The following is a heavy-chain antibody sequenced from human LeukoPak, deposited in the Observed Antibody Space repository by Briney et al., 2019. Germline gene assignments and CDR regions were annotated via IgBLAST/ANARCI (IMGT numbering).Heavy chain of an antibody. V-gene: IGHV1-2*02. CDR3: AREGIQVWLLGAY. J-gene: IGHJ4*02. D-gene: IGHD5-18*01. Sequence: ASVTVSCKASGYTFTGDYMHWVRQAPGQGLEWMGWINPNSGGTNYAQKFQGRVTMTRDTSISTAYMELSRLRSDDTAVYYCAREGIQVWLLGAYWGQGTLVTVSS. CDR1: GYTFTGDY. CDR2: INPNSGGT.